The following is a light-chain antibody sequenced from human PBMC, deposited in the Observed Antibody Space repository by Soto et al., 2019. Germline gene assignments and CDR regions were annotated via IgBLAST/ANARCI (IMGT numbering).Light chain of an antibody. CDR3: QHYGDSSWT. CDR1: QSVSSTL. J-gene: IGKJ1*01. CDR2: GVS. Sequence: EIVLTQSPFALYLSPGERATLSCSASQSVSSTLLTWYQQKPGQAPRLLIYGVSSRATGIPDRFSGSGSGTDFTLTISRLEPEDFAVYFCQHYGDSSWTFGQGTEVDIK. V-gene: IGKV3-20*01.